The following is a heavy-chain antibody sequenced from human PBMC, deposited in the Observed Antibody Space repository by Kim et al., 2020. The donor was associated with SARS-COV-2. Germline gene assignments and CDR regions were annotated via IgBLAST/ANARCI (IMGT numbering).Heavy chain of an antibody. D-gene: IGHD3-10*01. CDR1: GFTFYDYA. CDR3: AKDLRATYYNHFDS. Sequence: GGSLRLSCAASGFTFYDYAMHWVRQPPGKGLEWVSGINANGGSTGYADSVKGRFTISRDNAKNSLYLQMNSLRPEDTALYYCAKDLRATYYNHFDSWGQGTLVTVSS. CDR2: INANGGST. J-gene: IGHJ4*02. V-gene: IGHV3-9*01.